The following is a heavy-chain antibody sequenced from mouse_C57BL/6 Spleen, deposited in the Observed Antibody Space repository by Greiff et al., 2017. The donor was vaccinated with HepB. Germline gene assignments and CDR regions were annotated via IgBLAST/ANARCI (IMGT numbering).Heavy chain of an antibody. D-gene: IGHD1-1*01. J-gene: IGHJ2*01. CDR2: IDPSDSET. CDR3: ARGITTVVAGDYFDY. Sequence: QVQLQQPGAELVRPGSSVKLSCKASGYTFTSYWMHWVKQRPIQGLEWIGNIDPSDSETHYNQKFKDKATLTVDKSSSTAYMQLSSLTSEDSAVHYCARGITTVVAGDYFDYWGQGTTLTVSS. V-gene: IGHV1-52*01. CDR1: GYTFTSYW.